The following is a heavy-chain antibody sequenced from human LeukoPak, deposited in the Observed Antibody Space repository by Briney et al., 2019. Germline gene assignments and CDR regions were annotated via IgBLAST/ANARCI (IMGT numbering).Heavy chain of an antibody. CDR3: ARDSETVTSTSSWFDP. CDR2: ISTSSSYI. V-gene: IGHV3-21*01. Sequence: PGRSLRLSCAASGSTFSSYSINWVRQAPGKGLEWVSSISTSSSYIYYADSVKGRFTISRDNARNSLYLQMNSLRAEDTAVYYCARDSETVTSTSSWFDPWGQGTLVTVSS. J-gene: IGHJ5*02. CDR1: GSTFSSYS. D-gene: IGHD4-17*01.